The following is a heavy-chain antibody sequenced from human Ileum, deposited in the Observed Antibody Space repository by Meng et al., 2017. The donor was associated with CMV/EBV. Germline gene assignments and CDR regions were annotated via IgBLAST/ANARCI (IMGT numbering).Heavy chain of an antibody. CDR2: IRYDGSNK. Sequence: GGSLRLSCAASGFTFSSNGMHWVRQAPGKGLEWVAFIRYDGSNKYYADSVKGRFTISRDNSKNTLFLQMDSLGAEDTAVYYCAKDKNSSGYYYGYWGQGTLVTGSS. J-gene: IGHJ4*02. D-gene: IGHD3-22*01. CDR1: GFTFSSNG. V-gene: IGHV3-30*02. CDR3: AKDKNSSGYYYGY.